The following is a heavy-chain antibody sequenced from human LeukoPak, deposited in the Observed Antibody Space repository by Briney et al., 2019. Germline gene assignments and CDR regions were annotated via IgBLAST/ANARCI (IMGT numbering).Heavy chain of an antibody. D-gene: IGHD2-15*01. CDR1: GFTFDDYG. CDR3: ARVEGYCSGGSCYGMDV. CDR2: ISSSSSDK. V-gene: IGHV3-21*01. Sequence: PGGSLRLSCAASGFTFDDYGMSWVRQAPGKGLEWVSSISSSSSDKYYADSVKGRFTISRDNAKNSLYLQLNSLRAEDTAMYYCARVEGYCSGGSCYGMDVWGQGTTVTVSS. J-gene: IGHJ6*02.